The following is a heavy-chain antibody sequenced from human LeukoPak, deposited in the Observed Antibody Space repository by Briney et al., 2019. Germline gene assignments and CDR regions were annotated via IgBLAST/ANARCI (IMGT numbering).Heavy chain of an antibody. Sequence: GGSLRLSCAASGFTFSSYSMTWVRQAPGKGLEWVSYITFTSSTIHYADSVKGRFTISRDNAKSSLYLQMNSLRADDTAVYYCARGEGIAAAPYFDYWGQGTLVTVSS. J-gene: IGHJ4*02. D-gene: IGHD6-13*01. CDR1: GFTFSSYS. V-gene: IGHV3-48*01. CDR3: ARGEGIAAAPYFDY. CDR2: ITFTSSTI.